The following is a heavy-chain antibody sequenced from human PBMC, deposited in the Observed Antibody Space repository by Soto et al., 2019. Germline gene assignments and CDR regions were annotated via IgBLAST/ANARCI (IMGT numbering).Heavy chain of an antibody. J-gene: IGHJ4*02. CDR1: GYSISSGYY. V-gene: IGHV4-38-2*01. Sequence: SETLSLTCAVSGYSISSGYYWGWVRQPPGKGLEWIGSIYHSGSTYYNPPLKSRVTISVDTSKNQFSLKLSSVTAADTALYYCARGGIPLTFGGVIVIGYFDYWGQGTLVTVSS. CDR3: ARGGIPLTFGGVIVIGYFDY. CDR2: IYHSGST. D-gene: IGHD3-16*02.